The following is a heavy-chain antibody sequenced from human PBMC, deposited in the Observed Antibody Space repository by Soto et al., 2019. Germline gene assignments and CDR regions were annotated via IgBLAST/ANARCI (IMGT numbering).Heavy chain of an antibody. CDR2: INHSGST. CDR1: GGSFSGYY. Sequence: SETLSLTCAVYGGSFSGYYWSWIRQPPGKGLEWIGEINHSGSTNYNPSLKSRVTISVDTSKNQFSLKLSSVTAADTAVYYCARGRHILTGYYISGGPGFLFDPWGQGTLVTVSS. J-gene: IGHJ5*02. V-gene: IGHV4-34*01. CDR3: ARGRHILTGYYISGGPGFLFDP. D-gene: IGHD3-9*01.